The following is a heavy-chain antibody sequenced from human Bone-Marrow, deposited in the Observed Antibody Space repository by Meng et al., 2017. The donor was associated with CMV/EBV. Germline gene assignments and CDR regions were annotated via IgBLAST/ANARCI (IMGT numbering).Heavy chain of an antibody. CDR1: GGSFSGYY. D-gene: IGHD2-2*01. Sequence: SETLSLTCAVYGGSFSGYYWSWIRQPPGKRLEWIREINHSGITNYNASLKSRVTISVDTSKNQFSLKLSSVTAADTAVYYCARQVVVVPAASETNYYYYYGMDVWGQGTTVTVSS. CDR3: ARQVVVVPAASETNYYYYYGMDV. CDR2: INHSGIT. V-gene: IGHV4-34*01. J-gene: IGHJ6*02.